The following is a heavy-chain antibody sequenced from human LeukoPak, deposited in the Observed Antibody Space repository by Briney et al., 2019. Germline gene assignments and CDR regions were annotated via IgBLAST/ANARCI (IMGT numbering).Heavy chain of an antibody. D-gene: IGHD2/OR15-2a*01. Sequence: PGGSLRLSCAVSGFIFSSYALTWVRQAPGKGLEWVSTTSGSGGSTYYADSVKGRFTISRDNSKNTLYLQMNSLRAEDTAVYYCAKTSTQYYFDYWGQGTLVTVSS. CDR3: AKTSTQYYFDY. J-gene: IGHJ4*02. V-gene: IGHV3-23*01. CDR2: TSGSGGST. CDR1: GFIFSSYA.